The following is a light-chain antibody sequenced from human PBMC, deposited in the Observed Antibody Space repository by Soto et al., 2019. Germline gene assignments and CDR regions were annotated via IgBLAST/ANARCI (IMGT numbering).Light chain of an antibody. Sequence: MNQSTSSLSASVGDSVSSTCRASQGLSTSLAWFQQKPGKAPELLIYAASTLQSGVPSRFSGSGSGTDFTLTISCLQSEDFATYYCQQYYSFPRTFGQGTKVDIK. J-gene: IGKJ1*01. CDR3: QQYYSFPRT. V-gene: IGKV1D-8*01. CDR2: AAS. CDR1: QGLSTS.